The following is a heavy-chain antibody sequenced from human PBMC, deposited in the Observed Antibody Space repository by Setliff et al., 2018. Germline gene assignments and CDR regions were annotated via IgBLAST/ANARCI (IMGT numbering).Heavy chain of an antibody. V-gene: IGHV4-34*01. D-gene: IGHD3-3*01. CDR2: INHSGST. CDR3: ARGHYNFWSGYYRY. CDR1: GGSISDYY. J-gene: IGHJ4*02. Sequence: PSETLSLTCTVSGGSISDYYWSWVRQPPGKGLEWIGEINHSGSTNYNPSLKSRVTISVDTSKNQFSLKLSSVTAADTAVYYCARGHYNFWSGYYRYWGQGTLVTVSS.